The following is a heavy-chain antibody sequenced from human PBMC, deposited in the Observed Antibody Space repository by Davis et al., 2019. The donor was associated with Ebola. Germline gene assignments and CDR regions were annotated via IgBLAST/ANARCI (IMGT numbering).Heavy chain of an antibody. Sequence: GESLKISCSASGFTFSSYAMHWVRQAPGKGLEYVSAISSNGGSTYYADSVKGRFTISRDNSKNTMYLQMNSLRAEDTAVYYCARGDGYNFFDYWGQGTLVTVSS. J-gene: IGHJ4*02. CDR3: ARGDGYNFFDY. CDR2: ISSNGGST. D-gene: IGHD5-24*01. CDR1: GFTFSSYA. V-gene: IGHV3-64*04.